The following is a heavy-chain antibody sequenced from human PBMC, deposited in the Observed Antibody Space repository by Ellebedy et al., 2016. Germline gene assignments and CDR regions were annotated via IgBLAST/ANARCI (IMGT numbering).Heavy chain of an antibody. CDR3: TKDQPYGTGWYGTSRD. D-gene: IGHD6-13*01. CDR1: GFTVNNCV. J-gene: IGHJ4*02. Sequence: GESLKISXAASGFTVNNCVMSWVRQAPGKGLEWVSSIRGTDDITHYADSVKGRFTISRDNSQNTLFLQMNSLRAEDAAIYYCTKDQPYGTGWYGTSRDWGQGTLVTVSS. V-gene: IGHV3-23*01. CDR2: IRGTDDIT.